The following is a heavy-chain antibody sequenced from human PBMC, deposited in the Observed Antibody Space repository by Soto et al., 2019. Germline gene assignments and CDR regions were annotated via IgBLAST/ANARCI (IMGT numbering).Heavy chain of an antibody. CDR3: VGTYDSLDY. CDR2: ISSSGSHK. V-gene: IGHV3-21*01. D-gene: IGHD3-22*01. CDR1: GITFSNYY. J-gene: IGHJ4*02. Sequence: EEQLVESGGGLVEPGGSLRLSCAASGITFSNYYMNWIRQAPGKGLEWVSSISSSGSHKFYADFVQGRFTISRDNARNSLYLQMNSLRAEDTGLYYCVGTYDSLDYWGQGTRVSVSS.